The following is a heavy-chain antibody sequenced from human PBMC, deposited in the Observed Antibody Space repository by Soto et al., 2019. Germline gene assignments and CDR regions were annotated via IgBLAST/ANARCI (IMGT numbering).Heavy chain of an antibody. V-gene: IGHV3-23*01. J-gene: IGHJ4*02. CDR3: ERWSYLDY. Sequence: GCLILSCLASEFSFGSYALAWVRQAPGKGLEWVSTISGSDGKTFYADAVNGRFSISRDISQSTLYLQMNSLRADYTAIYYCERWSYLDYWGQGTRVTASS. CDR1: EFSFGSYA. CDR2: ISGSDGKT. D-gene: IGHD3-3*01.